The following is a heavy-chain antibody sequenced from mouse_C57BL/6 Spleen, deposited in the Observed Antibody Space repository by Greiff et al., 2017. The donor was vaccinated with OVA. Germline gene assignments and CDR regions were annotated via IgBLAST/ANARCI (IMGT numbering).Heavy chain of an antibody. V-gene: IGHV5-17*01. CDR3: ARVNGYYSYYFDY. D-gene: IGHD2-3*01. CDR2: ISSGSSTI. CDR1: GFTFSDYG. J-gene: IGHJ2*01. Sequence: EVQLVESGGGLVKPGGSLKLSCAASGFTFSDYGMHWVRQAPEKGLEWVAYISSGSSTIYYADTVKGRSTISRDNAKNTLFLQMTSLRSEDTAMYYCARVNGYYSYYFDYWGQGTTLTVSS.